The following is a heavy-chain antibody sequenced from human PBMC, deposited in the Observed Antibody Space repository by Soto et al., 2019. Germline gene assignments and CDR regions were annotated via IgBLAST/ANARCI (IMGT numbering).Heavy chain of an antibody. D-gene: IGHD3-22*01. J-gene: IGHJ4*02. CDR3: ARVGPAHYYDSSGYYSPLDY. CDR1: GDTFSSYA. V-gene: IGHV1-69*01. Sequence: QVQLVQSGAEVKKPGSSVKVSCKASGDTFSSYAINWVRQAPGQGLEWMGGIIPMFGTANYAQKFKGRVTITAGESTSTVYMELSSLRSEETAVYCRARVGPAHYYDSSGYYSPLDYWGQGTLVTVSS. CDR2: IIPMFGTA.